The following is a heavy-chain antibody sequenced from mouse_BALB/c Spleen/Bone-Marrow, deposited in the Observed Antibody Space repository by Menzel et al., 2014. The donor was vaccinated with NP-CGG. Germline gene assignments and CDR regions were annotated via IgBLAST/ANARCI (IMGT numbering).Heavy chain of an antibody. V-gene: IGHV7-3*02. CDR1: GFTFTDYY. J-gene: IGHJ2*01. CDR3: ARDMGGLLFDS. CDR2: IRNKAYGYTT. D-gene: IGHD1-1*01. Sequence: EVKLMESGGGLVQPGGSLRRSCATSGFTFTDYYMNWVRQPPGKALEWLAFIRNKAYGYTTEYSASVKGRFTISRDNSQNTLYLQMNTLRAEDSATYYCARDMGGLLFDSWGQGTTLSVSS.